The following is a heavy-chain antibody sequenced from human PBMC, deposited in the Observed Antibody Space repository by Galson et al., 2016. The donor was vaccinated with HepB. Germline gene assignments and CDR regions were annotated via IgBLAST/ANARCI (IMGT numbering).Heavy chain of an antibody. V-gene: IGHV3-13*01. J-gene: IGHJ6*02. CDR2: LGPDDNA. CDR3: ARSPNNYYGMDV. Sequence: SLRLSCAASGFSFSSYDMHWVRQIPGKGLEWVSGLGPDDNAFYPGSVKGRFTTSRENAKNSLYLQMNDLSAGDTAVYYFARSPNNYYGMDVWGQGTTVIVSS. D-gene: IGHD1/OR15-1a*01. CDR1: GFSFSSYD.